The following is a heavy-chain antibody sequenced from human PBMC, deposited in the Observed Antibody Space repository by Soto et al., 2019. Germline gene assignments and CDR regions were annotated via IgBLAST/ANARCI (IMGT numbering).Heavy chain of an antibody. CDR1: GGTFSSYT. CDR2: IIPILGIA. Sequence: QVQLVQSGAEVKKPGSSVKVSCKASGGTFSSYTISWVRQAPGQGLEWMGRIIPILGIANYAQKFQGRVPITADKSTSTAYMELSSLRSEDTAVYYCARDRLPPPIAVAGTLDYWGQGTLVTVSS. V-gene: IGHV1-69*08. D-gene: IGHD6-19*01. J-gene: IGHJ4*02. CDR3: ARDRLPPPIAVAGTLDY.